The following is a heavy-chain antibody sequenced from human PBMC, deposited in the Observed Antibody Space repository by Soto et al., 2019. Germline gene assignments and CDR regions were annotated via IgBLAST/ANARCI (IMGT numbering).Heavy chain of an antibody. CDR1: GGTFSSYA. CDR3: ARQIVGATRYFDY. D-gene: IGHD1-26*01. V-gene: IGHV1-69*13. J-gene: IGHJ4*02. Sequence: SVKVSCKASGGTFSSYAISWVRQAPGQGLEWMGGIIPIFGTANYAQKFQGRVTITAGESTSTAYMELSSLRSEDTAVYYCARQIVGATRYFDYWGQGTLVTVSS. CDR2: IIPIFGTA.